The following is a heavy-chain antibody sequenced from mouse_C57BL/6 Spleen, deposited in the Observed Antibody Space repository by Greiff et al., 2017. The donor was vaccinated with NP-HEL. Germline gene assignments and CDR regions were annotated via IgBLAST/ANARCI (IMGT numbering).Heavy chain of an antibody. CDR3: ARNGITTVVARGFDY. CDR2: INPNSGTP. CDR1: GYSFTDYN. V-gene: IGHV1-39*01. Sequence: VQLQQSGPELVKPGASVKISCKASGYSFTDYNMNWVKPSNGKSLEWIGVINPNSGTPSYNQKFKGKATLTVDQSSSTAYMQLNSLTSEDSAVYYCARNGITTVVARGFDYWGQGTTLTVSS. D-gene: IGHD1-1*01. J-gene: IGHJ2*01.